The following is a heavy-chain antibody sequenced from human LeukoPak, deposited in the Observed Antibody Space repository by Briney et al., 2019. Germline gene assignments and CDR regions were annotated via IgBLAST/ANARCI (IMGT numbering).Heavy chain of an antibody. J-gene: IGHJ4*02. D-gene: IGHD3-22*01. CDR1: GGSISSGGYY. Sequence: PSETLSLTCTVSGGSISSGGYYWSWIRQHPRKGLEWIGYIYYTGSAYYNPSLKSRVTISPDTSKNQFSLKLSSVTAADTAVYYCARVSPRGRLYDSSGYGFHYWGQGTLVTVSS. CDR3: ARVSPRGRLYDSSGYGFHY. V-gene: IGHV4-30-4*08. CDR2: IYYTGSA.